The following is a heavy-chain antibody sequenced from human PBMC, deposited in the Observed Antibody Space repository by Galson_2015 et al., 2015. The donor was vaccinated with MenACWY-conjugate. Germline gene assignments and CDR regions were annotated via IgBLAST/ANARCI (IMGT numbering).Heavy chain of an antibody. CDR1: QFTFSSYW. Sequence: SLRLSCAASQFTFSSYWMHWVRQGPGKGLVWVSRINSDGRSTAYADSVKGRFTVSRDNAKNTLYLQMNSLRAEDTAVYYCARGRTIFGAPDYWGQGTLVTVSS. V-gene: IGHV3-74*03. CDR2: INSDGRST. CDR3: ARGRTIFGAPDY. J-gene: IGHJ4*02. D-gene: IGHD3-3*01.